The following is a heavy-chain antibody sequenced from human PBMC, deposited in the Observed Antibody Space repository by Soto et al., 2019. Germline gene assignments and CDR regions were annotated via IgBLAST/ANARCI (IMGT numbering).Heavy chain of an antibody. CDR3: AKDQLAVAGLNWFDP. J-gene: IGHJ5*02. CDR1: GFAFNIYA. Sequence: GSLRLSCAASGFAFNIYAMSWVRQAPGKGLEWVATIMSNGEGTYYPDSMKGRFTISRDNSKNMVYLQMNSLRAEDTAIYYCAKDQLAVAGLNWFDPWGQGTLVTVSS. D-gene: IGHD6-19*01. CDR2: IMSNGEGT. V-gene: IGHV3-23*01.